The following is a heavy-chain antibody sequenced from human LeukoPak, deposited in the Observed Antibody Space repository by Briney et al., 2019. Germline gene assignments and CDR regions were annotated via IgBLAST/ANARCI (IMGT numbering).Heavy chain of an antibody. D-gene: IGHD6-13*01. CDR1: GFTFSNYA. Sequence: GGSLRLSCAASGFTFSNYAMSWVRQAPGKGLEWVSAISGGGVGTYYADSVKGRFTISRDNSKNTLYLQMSSLRAEDTAVYYCAKVAYSAAGKGVGYYGMDVWGHGTTVTVSS. CDR3: AKVAYSAAGKGVGYYGMDV. V-gene: IGHV3-23*01. CDR2: ISGGGVGT. J-gene: IGHJ6*02.